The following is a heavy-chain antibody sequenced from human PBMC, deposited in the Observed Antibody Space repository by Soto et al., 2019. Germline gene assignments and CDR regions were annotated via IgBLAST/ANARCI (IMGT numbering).Heavy chain of an antibody. CDR1: GFTLSSYD. CDR2: IGSGGDT. CDR3: TRKTPPTGMDV. D-gene: IGHD3-9*01. V-gene: IGHV3-13*01. J-gene: IGHJ6*02. Sequence: EVQLVESGGGLVQPGGSLRLSCAASGFTLSSYDIHWVRQATGEGLAWVSGIGSGGDTHYADSVKGRFIISREDGKNSLYLQMNNLRVGDTAVYYCTRKTPPTGMDVWGQGATVTVSS.